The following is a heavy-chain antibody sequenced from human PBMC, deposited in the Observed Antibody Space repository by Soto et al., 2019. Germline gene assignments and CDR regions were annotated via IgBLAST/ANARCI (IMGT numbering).Heavy chain of an antibody. Sequence: ASVKVACKASGYTFTGYYMHWVRQAPGQGLEWMGWISAYNGNTNYAQRLQGRVPMTTDTSTRTAYMELRSLRSDDTAVYYCARDPRTSIAEAGTHNWFDPWGQGTLVTVSS. V-gene: IGHV1-18*04. CDR3: ARDPRTSIAEAGTHNWFDP. D-gene: IGHD6-13*01. CDR1: GYTFTGYY. J-gene: IGHJ5*02. CDR2: ISAYNGNT.